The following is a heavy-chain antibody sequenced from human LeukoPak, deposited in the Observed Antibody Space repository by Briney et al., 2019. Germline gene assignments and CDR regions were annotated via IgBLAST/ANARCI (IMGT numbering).Heavy chain of an antibody. D-gene: IGHD6-19*01. CDR3: ASLDDRRGIAVAGTGY. Sequence: ASVKVSCKASGGTFSSYTISWVRQAPGQGLEWMGRIIPILGIANYAQKFQGRVTITADKSTSTAYMELSSLRSEDTAVYYCASLDDRRGIAVAGTGYWGQGTLVTVSS. CDR2: IIPILGIA. V-gene: IGHV1-69*02. J-gene: IGHJ4*02. CDR1: GGTFSSYT.